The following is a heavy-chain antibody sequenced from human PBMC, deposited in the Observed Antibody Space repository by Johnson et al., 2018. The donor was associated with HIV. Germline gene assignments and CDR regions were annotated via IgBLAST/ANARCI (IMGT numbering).Heavy chain of an antibody. CDR2: IGTAGDT. Sequence: VQLVESGRGLVQPGGSLRLSCAASGFTFSSYDMHWVRQATGKGLEWVSAIGTAGDTYYPGSVKGRFTISRENAKNSLYLQMNSLRAGDTAVYYCARGVGGVGYDRGENAFDIWGQGAMVTVSS. D-gene: IGHD5-12*01. CDR3: ARGVGGVGYDRGENAFDI. CDR1: GFTFSSYD. J-gene: IGHJ3*02. V-gene: IGHV3-13*01.